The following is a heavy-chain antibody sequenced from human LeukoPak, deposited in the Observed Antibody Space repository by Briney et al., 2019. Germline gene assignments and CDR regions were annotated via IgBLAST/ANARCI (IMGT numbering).Heavy chain of an antibody. V-gene: IGHV3-30*18. D-gene: IGHD3-10*01. J-gene: IGHJ4*02. CDR1: GFTFSSYG. Sequence: GGSLRLSCAASGFTFSSYGMHWVRQAPGKGLEWVAVISYDGSNKYYADSVKGRFTISRDNSKNTLYLQMNSLRAEDTAVYYCAKVGDYGSGSYYNEGFDYWGQGTLVTVSS. CDR2: ISYDGSNK. CDR3: AKVGDYGSGSYYNEGFDY.